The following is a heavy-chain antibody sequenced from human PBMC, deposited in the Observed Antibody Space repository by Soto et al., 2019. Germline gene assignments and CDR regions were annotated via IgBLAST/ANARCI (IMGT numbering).Heavy chain of an antibody. CDR2: IYFSGST. CDR3: ARTTYSGSYLDWYFDL. CDR1: GGSISSYY. V-gene: IGHV4-59*01. Sequence: QVQLQESGPGLVKPSETLSLTCTVSGGSISSYYWSWIRQPPGKGLEWIGYIYFSGSTNYNPSLKSRVTFSVDTSKKQFSLRLSSVTAADTALYYCARTTYSGSYLDWYFDLWGRGTLVTVSS. D-gene: IGHD1-26*01. J-gene: IGHJ2*01.